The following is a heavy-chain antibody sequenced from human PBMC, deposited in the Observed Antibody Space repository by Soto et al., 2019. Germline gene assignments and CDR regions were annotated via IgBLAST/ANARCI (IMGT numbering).Heavy chain of an antibody. CDR3: AKVGCSSTSCYADGPYYYYYGMDV. V-gene: IGHV3-23*01. J-gene: IGHJ6*02. CDR1: GFTFSSYA. D-gene: IGHD2-2*01. Sequence: GGSLRLSCAASGFTFSSYAMSWVRQAPGKGLEWVSAISGSGGSTYYADSVKGRFTISRDNSKNTLYLQMNSLRAEDTAVYYCAKVGCSSTSCYADGPYYYYYGMDVWGQGTTVTVSS. CDR2: ISGSGGST.